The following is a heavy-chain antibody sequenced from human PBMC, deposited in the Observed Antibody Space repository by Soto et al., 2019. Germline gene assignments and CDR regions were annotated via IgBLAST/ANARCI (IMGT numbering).Heavy chain of an antibody. J-gene: IGHJ4*02. D-gene: IGHD2-2*02. CDR3: ARGSCSSTSCYKEYYFDL. CDR1: GGTFSGYA. V-gene: IGHV1-69*01. Sequence: QVQLVQSGAEVKKPGSSVKVSCKASGGTFSGYAISWVRHAPGQGLEWMGEIIPMFGTSNYAQKFQGRVTITADESTSTAYMELSSLRSEDTAVYYCARGSCSSTSCYKEYYFDLWGQGTLVTVSS. CDR2: IIPMFGTS.